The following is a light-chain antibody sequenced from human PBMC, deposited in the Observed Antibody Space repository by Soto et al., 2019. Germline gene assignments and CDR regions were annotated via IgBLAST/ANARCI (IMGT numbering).Light chain of an antibody. CDR2: GAS. V-gene: IGKV3-20*01. Sequence: DIVLTQSPGTLSLSPGERATLSCRASQTVTSNYLAWYQQKPGQAPRLLIYGASNRATGIPDRFSGSGSGTDFTLTISRLEPEDFAVYHCQQYGDSPSFGQGTKVEIK. CDR3: QQYGDSPS. CDR1: QTVTSNY. J-gene: IGKJ1*01.